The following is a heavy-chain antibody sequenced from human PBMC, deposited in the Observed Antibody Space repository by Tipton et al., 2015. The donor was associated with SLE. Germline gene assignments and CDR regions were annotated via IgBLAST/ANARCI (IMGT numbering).Heavy chain of an antibody. D-gene: IGHD3-9*01. CDR1: GGSFSGYS. CDR2: INHSGINHSGST. J-gene: IGHJ6*03. CDR3: ARDSERIDWLSEGYYYYYMDV. Sequence: TLSLTCAVYGGSFSGYSWSWIRQPPGKGLEWIGEINHSGINHSGSTNYNPSLKSRVTISLDTSKNQFSLKLSSVTAADTAVYYCARDSERIDWLSEGYYYYYMDVWGKGTTVTVSS. V-gene: IGHV4-34*01.